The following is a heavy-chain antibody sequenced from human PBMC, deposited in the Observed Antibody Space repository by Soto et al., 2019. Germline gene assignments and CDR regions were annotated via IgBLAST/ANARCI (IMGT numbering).Heavy chain of an antibody. D-gene: IGHD6-19*01. J-gene: IGHJ4*02. CDR1: GFTFSDYY. Sequence: GGSLRLSCAASGFTFSDYYMSWIRQAPGKGLEWVSYISSSGSTTYYADSVKGRFTISRDNAKNSLYLQMNSLRAEDTAVYYCARERSSGWYSCDYWGQGTLVTVSS. CDR3: ARERSSGWYSCDY. CDR2: ISSSGSTT. V-gene: IGHV3-11*01.